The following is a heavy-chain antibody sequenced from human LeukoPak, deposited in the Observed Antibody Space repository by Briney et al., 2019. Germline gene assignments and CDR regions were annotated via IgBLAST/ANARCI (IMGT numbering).Heavy chain of an antibody. Sequence: SETLSLTCTVSGGSISSHYWSWIRQPPGKGLEWIGYIYYSGSTNYNPSLKSRVTISVDTSKNQFSLKLSSVTAADTAVYYCARTDCTYSSSSPYYFDYWGQGTLVTVSS. V-gene: IGHV4-59*11. J-gene: IGHJ4*02. CDR1: GGSISSHY. CDR3: ARTDCTYSSSSPYYFDY. D-gene: IGHD6-6*01. CDR2: IYYSGST.